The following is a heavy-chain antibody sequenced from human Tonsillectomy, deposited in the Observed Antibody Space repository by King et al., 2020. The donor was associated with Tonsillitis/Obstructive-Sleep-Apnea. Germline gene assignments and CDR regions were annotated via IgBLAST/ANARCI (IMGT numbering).Heavy chain of an antibody. V-gene: IGHV5-51*01. J-gene: IGHJ4*02. Sequence: VQLVQSRAEVKKPGESLKISCKGSGYSFTSYWIGWVRQMSGKGLEWMGLIYPGDSYTKYSPSFQGQVTISADKSITTAYLQWSSLKASDTAMYYCARLGDPSTAARPLDYWGQGTLVSVSS. CDR2: IYPGDSYT. CDR1: GYSFTSYW. CDR3: ARLGDPSTAARPLDY. D-gene: IGHD6-6*01.